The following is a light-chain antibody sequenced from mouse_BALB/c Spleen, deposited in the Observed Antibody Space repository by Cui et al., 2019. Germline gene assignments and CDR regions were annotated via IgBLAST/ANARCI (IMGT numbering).Light chain of an antibody. Sequence: IAMTQSHTFMSTSVGDRVSITCKASQDVGTAVAWYQQKPGQSPKLLIYGATTRHTGVPERFTGSGSGTDFTLTISNVQSEDLADYICQQYSSYPYTFGGGTKLEIK. CDR2: GAT. CDR3: QQYSSYPYT. J-gene: IGKJ2*01. CDR1: QDVGTA. V-gene: IGKV6-23*01.